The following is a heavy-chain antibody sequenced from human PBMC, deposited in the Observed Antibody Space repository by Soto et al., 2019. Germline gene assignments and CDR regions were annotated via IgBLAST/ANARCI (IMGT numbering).Heavy chain of an antibody. D-gene: IGHD6-19*01. CDR1: GGSLTGYY. CDR3: ARSREQWLVDAFDI. V-gene: IGHV4-34*01. Sequence: SETLSLTCVVYGGSLTGYYWSWVRQPPGRGLEWIGEINPTGSPKYNPSLMSRVTISVDTCKNQFSMRLSSVTAADTAVFYCARSREQWLVDAFDIWGQGTMVTV. CDR2: INPTGSP. J-gene: IGHJ3*02.